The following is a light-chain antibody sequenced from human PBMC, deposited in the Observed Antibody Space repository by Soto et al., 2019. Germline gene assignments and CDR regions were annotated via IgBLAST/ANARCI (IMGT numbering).Light chain of an antibody. Sequence: QSALTQPASVSGSPGQSITISCTGTSSDVGGYNYVSWYQQYTAKAPKLMIYDVSSRPSGVSNRFSVSKSGNTASLTISGLQAEDEADYYCSSYTRSSTPWVFGGGTKLTVL. J-gene: IGLJ3*02. CDR2: DVS. CDR3: SSYTRSSTPWV. V-gene: IGLV2-14*01. CDR1: SSDVGGYNY.